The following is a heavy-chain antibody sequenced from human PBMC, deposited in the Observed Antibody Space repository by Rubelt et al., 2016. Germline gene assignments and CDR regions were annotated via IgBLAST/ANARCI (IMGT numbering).Heavy chain of an antibody. J-gene: IGHJ4*02. CDR3: AKATWES. D-gene: IGHD1-26*01. Sequence: EVQLVESGGGLVKPGGSLRLSCVASGFPFSSYIMNWVRQAPGKGLEWVSSLSSSSSSIDYADSVKGRFTISRDNAKNSLYLQMNSLRAEDTAVYYCAKATWESWGQGTLVTVSS. V-gene: IGHV3-21*01. CDR1: GFPFSSYI. CDR2: LSSSSSSI.